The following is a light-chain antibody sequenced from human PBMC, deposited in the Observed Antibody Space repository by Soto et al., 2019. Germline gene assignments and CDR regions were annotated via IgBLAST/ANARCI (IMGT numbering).Light chain of an antibody. CDR3: QQRSNWPPIT. J-gene: IGKJ5*01. V-gene: IGKV3-11*01. CDR2: DAS. Sequence: EIVLTQSPATLSLSPGDRATLSCRASQSVSSYLAWYQQKPGQAPRLLIYDASTRATGIPPRFSGGRSGTDFSLITDNLEPEDFAIYYCQQRSNWPPITFGQGTRVDIK. CDR1: QSVSSY.